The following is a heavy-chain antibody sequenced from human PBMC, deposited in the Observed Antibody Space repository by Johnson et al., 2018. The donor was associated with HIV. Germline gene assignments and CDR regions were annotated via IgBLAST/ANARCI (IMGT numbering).Heavy chain of an antibody. V-gene: IGHV3-23*04. CDR3: ARSMRGAFDV. Sequence: VQLVESGGGVLQPGRSLRLSSPASAFTFCSSAMDCVRQTPGKGLAWVSAVSAGGDNTYYADSVEGRFTISRDNSKNTLYLQMNSLRAEDTAVYYCARSMRGAFDVWGQGTMVTVSS. J-gene: IGHJ3*01. CDR1: AFTFCSSA. CDR2: VSAGGDNT. D-gene: IGHD3-10*01.